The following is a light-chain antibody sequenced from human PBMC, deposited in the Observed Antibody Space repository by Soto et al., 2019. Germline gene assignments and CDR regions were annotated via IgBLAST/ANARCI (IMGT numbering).Light chain of an antibody. Sequence: SSELTQPLSVSVALGQTARITCGGNNIGSKNVHWYQQKPGQAPVLVIYRDSNRPSGIPERFSGSNSGNTATLTISRAKAGDEADYYCQVWDSSTAVFGGGTKLTVL. CDR2: RDS. CDR1: NIGSKN. V-gene: IGLV3-9*01. J-gene: IGLJ3*02. CDR3: QVWDSSTAV.